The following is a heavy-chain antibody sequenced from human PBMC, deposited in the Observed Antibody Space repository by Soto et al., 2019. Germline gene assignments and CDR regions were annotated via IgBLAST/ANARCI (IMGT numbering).Heavy chain of an antibody. CDR1: GFTFSSYA. J-gene: IGHJ4*02. D-gene: IGHD6-19*01. CDR2: RSYDGSNR. V-gene: IGHV3-30-3*01. Sequence: GGSLRLSGAAAGFTFSSYAMHWVRQAPGKGLEWVAVRSYDGSNRYCADSVKGRFTISRDNAKNTLYLQMTSLRAADTAVYYWARDGGVGSGWYANYWGQGTLVTVSS. CDR3: ARDGGVGSGWYANY.